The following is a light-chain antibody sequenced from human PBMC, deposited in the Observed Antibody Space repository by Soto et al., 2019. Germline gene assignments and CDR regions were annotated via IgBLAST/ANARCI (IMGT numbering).Light chain of an antibody. J-gene: IGKJ4*01. V-gene: IGKV3-15*01. CDR1: KSVSNN. CDR2: GAA. CDR3: QHYNEWSLT. Sequence: ETVMTQSPATLSESQGERATLSCRASKSVSNNLAWYQQKPGQAPRLLIYGAAARATGIPARFSGSGFGTEFTLTISSLQSEDSAVYYCQHYNEWSLTFGGGTKVEIK.